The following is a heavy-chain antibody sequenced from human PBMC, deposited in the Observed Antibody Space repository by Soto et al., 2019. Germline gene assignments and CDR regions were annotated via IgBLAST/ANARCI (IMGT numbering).Heavy chain of an antibody. CDR3: ARYRGDGYERV. V-gene: IGHV1-69*02. J-gene: IGHJ4*02. D-gene: IGHD5-12*01. Sequence: QVQLVQSGAEVKKPGSSVKVSCKASGGTFSSYTISWVRQAPGQGLEWMGRIIPILGIANYAQKFQGRVTITAEKFTSTAYMELSSLRAEDTDVYYCARYRGDGYERVWGQGTLVTVSS. CDR1: GGTFSSYT. CDR2: IIPILGIA.